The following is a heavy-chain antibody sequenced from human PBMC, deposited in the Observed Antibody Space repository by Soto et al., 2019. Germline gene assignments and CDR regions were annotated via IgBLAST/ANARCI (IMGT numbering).Heavy chain of an antibody. D-gene: IGHD2-2*01. CDR2: ISGSGDRT. CDR3: AKDYEAVTANIYGGNFDF. Sequence: SGGSLRLSCAASRFTFSRYAMSWVRQAPGQGLEWVSGISGSGDRTYYADSVKARFTISRDNAKNTLYLQMRSLRVEDTALYYCAKDYEAVTANIYGGNFDFWGQGTPVTVYS. J-gene: IGHJ4*02. V-gene: IGHV3-23*01. CDR1: RFTFSRYA.